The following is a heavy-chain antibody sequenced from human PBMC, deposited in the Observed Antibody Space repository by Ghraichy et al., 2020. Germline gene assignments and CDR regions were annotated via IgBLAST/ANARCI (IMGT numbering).Heavy chain of an antibody. V-gene: IGHV3-23*01. CDR2: VSGSGVST. D-gene: IGHD4-11*01. CDR3: AKGWADYSTLPLFDY. Sequence: GGSLRLSCAASGFTFSNYAMSWVRQAPGKGLEWVSTVSGSGVSTYYADSVKARFTISRDNSKNTLYLQMNSLIAEDTGVYYCAKGWADYSTLPLFDYWGQGTLVTVSS. CDR1: GFTFSNYA. J-gene: IGHJ4*02.